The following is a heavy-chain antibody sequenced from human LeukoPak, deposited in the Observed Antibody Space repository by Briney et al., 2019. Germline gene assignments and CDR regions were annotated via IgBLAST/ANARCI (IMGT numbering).Heavy chain of an antibody. CDR2: IYYSGST. J-gene: IGHJ5*02. V-gene: IGHV4-59*08. CDR1: GGSISSYY. D-gene: IGHD3-9*01. CDR3: ARHGPDYDILANWFDP. Sequence: SETLSLTCTVSGGSISSYYWSWIRQPPGKGLEWIGYIYYSGSTNYNPSLKSRVTISVDTSKNQFSLKLSSVTAADTAVYYCARHGPDYDILANWFDPWGQGTLVTVSS.